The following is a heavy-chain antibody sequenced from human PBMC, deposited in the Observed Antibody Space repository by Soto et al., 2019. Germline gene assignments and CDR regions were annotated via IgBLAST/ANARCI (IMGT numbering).Heavy chain of an antibody. Sequence: APVKVSCKASGYTFTSYAMHWVRQAPGQRLGWMGWINAGNGNTKYSQKFQGRVTITRDTSASTAYMELSGLRSEDTAVYYCAAALDTAMDLAFDIWSQGTMVTVS. D-gene: IGHD5-18*01. V-gene: IGHV1-3*01. CDR3: AAALDTAMDLAFDI. CDR1: GYTFTSYA. CDR2: INAGNGNT. J-gene: IGHJ3*02.